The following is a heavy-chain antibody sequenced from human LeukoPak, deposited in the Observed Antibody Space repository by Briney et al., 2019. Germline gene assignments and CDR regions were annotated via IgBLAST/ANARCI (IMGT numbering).Heavy chain of an antibody. J-gene: IGHJ4*02. CDR1: GGSISSYY. V-gene: IGHV4-4*07. D-gene: IGHD3-10*01. CDR3: ARTSARGAQFDY. CDR2: IYSSGST. Sequence: SETLSLTCSVSGGSISSYYWSWIRQPAGKGLEWIGRIYSSGSTNYNPSLKTRVTMSLDTSKNQFSLNLTTVTAADTAVYYCARTSARGAQFDYWGREPWSPSPQ.